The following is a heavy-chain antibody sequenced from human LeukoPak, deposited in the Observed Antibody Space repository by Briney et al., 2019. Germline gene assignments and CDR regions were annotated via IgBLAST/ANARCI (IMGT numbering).Heavy chain of an antibody. CDR1: GYTFTIYD. D-gene: IGHD2-2*01. J-gene: IGHJ4*02. V-gene: IGHV1-8*01. CDR3: ARGASRVVPAAMGY. CDR2: MNPNSGNT. Sequence: ASVTVSFTASGYTFTIYDINWVRQAPGQGLERMGWMNPNSGNTGYAQKFQGRVTMTRNTSISTAYMELSSLRSEDTAVYYCARGASRVVPAAMGYWGQGTLVTVSS.